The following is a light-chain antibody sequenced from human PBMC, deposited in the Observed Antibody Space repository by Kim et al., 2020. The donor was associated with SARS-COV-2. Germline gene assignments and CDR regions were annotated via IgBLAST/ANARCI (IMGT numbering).Light chain of an antibody. CDR3: QQYVDWPRT. CDR1: QSLNNN. J-gene: IGKJ1*01. V-gene: IGKV3-15*01. Sequence: EIVMTQSPATLSAFPEEGANLSFRARQSLNNNLVWYQQKRGQAPRLLIYGASARATGIPDRFSGSGPGTDFTLNISSLETEDLAVYFDQQYVDWPRTFGQGTKVDIK. CDR2: GAS.